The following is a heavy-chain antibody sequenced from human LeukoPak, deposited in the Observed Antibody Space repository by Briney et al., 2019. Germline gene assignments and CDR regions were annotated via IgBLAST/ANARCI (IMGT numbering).Heavy chain of an antibody. J-gene: IGHJ4*02. CDR2: IIPILGIA. V-gene: IGHV1-69*02. CDR1: GYTFTGYY. Sequence: SVKVSCRASGYTFTGYYIHWVRQAPGQGLEWMGRIIPILGIANYAQKFQGRVTITADKSTSTAYMELSSLRSEDTAAYYCASGLRYFDWLIDYWGQGTLVPVSS. CDR3: ASGLRYFDWLIDY. D-gene: IGHD3-9*01.